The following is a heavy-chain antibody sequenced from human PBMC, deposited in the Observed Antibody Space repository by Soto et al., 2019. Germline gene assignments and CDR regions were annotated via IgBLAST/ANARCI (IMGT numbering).Heavy chain of an antibody. V-gene: IGHV3-23*01. CDR1: GFTFCSYG. D-gene: IGHD5-18*01. J-gene: IGHJ4*02. CDR2: ISGSGGST. CDR3: AKTGPGSSYGYYFDS. Sequence: XESLRLSCAASGFTFCSYGMSWVRQAQGEGLEWVSGISGSGGSTYYADSVKGRFTISRDNSKNTLYLQMYSLRAEDTAVYYCAKTGPGSSYGYYFDSWGQGTLVTVSS.